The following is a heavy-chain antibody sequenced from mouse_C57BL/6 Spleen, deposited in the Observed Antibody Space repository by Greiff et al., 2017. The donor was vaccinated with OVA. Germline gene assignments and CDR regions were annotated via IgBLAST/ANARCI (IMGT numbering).Heavy chain of an antibody. V-gene: IGHV2-6-1*01. Sequence: VKLMESGPGLVAPSQSLSITCTVSGFSLTSYGVHWVRQPPGKGLEWLVVIWSDGSTTYNSALKSRLSISKDNSKSQVFLKMNSLQTDDTAMYYCARQGYDYDERENWFAYWGQGTLVTVSA. CDR2: IWSDGST. CDR3: ARQGYDYDERENWFAY. D-gene: IGHD2-4*01. J-gene: IGHJ3*01. CDR1: GFSLTSYG.